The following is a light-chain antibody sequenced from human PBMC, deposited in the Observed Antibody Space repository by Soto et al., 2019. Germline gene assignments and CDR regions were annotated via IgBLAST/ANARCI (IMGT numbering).Light chain of an antibody. CDR2: DVS. J-gene: IGLJ2*01. Sequence: QSALTQPASVSGSPGQSITISCTGTSSDVGGYNYVSWYQQHPGKAPKLMIYDVSNRPSGVSNRFSGSKSGNTASLTISGFQAEDEADYYCSSYTCSSTLYVVFGGGTKLTVL. CDR1: SSDVGGYNY. CDR3: SSYTCSSTLYVV. V-gene: IGLV2-14*01.